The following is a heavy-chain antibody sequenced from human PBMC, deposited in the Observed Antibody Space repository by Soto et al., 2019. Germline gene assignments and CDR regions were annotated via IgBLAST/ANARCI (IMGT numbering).Heavy chain of an antibody. CDR3: ARGPAPPDY. V-gene: IGHV1-18*01. Sequence: QVQLVQSGAEVKKPGASVKVSCKASGYTFASYAISWMRQAPGQGLAWMGWISAYNGNTNYAQKLQGRVTMTTDTPTSTVYLGLRSPGSDDAAVYDSARGPAPPDYWGQGTLVTVSS. CDR1: GYTFASYA. CDR2: ISAYNGNT. J-gene: IGHJ4*02.